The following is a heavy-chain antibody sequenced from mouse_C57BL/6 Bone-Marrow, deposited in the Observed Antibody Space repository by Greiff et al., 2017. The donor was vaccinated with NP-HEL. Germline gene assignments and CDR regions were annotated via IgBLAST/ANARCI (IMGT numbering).Heavy chain of an antibody. J-gene: IGHJ2*01. V-gene: IGHV1-4*01. CDR2: INPSSGHT. Sequence: QVQLKESGAELARPGASVKMSCKASGYTFTSYTMHWVKQRPGQGLEWIGNINPSSGHTKYNQEFKDKATLTADKSSSPAYMQLISLTSEDSAVYYCARSLALYYWGRGTTLTVSS. D-gene: IGHD6-2*01. CDR1: GYTFTSYT. CDR3: ARSLALYY.